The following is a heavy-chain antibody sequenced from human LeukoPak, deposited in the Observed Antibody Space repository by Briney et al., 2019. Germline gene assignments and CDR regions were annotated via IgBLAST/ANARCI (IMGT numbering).Heavy chain of an antibody. CDR2: IYYSGST. CDR1: GGSISSSSYY. J-gene: IGHJ6*03. CDR3: ARGSYYDFWSGYQYYYYYMDV. V-gene: IGHV4-39*07. Sequence: SETLSLTCTVSGGSISSSSYYWGCIRQPPGKGLECIGSIYYSGSTYYNPSLKSRVTISVDTSKNQFSLKLSSVTAADTAVYYCARGSYYDFWSGYQYYYYYMDVWGKGTTVTVSS. D-gene: IGHD3-3*01.